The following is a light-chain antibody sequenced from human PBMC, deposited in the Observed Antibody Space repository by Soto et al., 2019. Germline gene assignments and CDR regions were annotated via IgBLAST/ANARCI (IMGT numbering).Light chain of an antibody. Sequence: EIVLTQSPATLSLSPGERATLSCRASQSINRHLAWYRQKPGQAPRLLIYDASNRATGIPARFSGSGSGTDFTLTISSLEPEDFGVYYCQQRSNWPPVTFGRGTKVDIK. CDR2: DAS. CDR3: QQRSNWPPVT. V-gene: IGKV3-11*01. CDR1: QSINRH. J-gene: IGKJ4*01.